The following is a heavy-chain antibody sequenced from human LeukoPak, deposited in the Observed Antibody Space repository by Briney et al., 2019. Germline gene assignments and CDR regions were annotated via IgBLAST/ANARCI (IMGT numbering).Heavy chain of an antibody. CDR1: GFTFSSYA. Sequence: GGSLRLSCAASGFTFSSYAMHWVRQAPGKGLEWVAVISYDGSNKYYADSVKGRFTTSRDNSKNTLYLQMNSLRAEDTAVYYCAKDGDSGYDSFDYWGQGTLVTVSS. J-gene: IGHJ4*02. V-gene: IGHV3-30-3*01. CDR3: AKDGDSGYDSFDY. D-gene: IGHD5-12*01. CDR2: ISYDGSNK.